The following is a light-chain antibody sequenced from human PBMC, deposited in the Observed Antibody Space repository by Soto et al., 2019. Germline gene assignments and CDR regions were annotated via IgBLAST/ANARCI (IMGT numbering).Light chain of an antibody. CDR2: AAS. Sequence: DIQITQSPSSLSSSVLERFTITCRASQSISSYLNWYQQKPGKAPKLLIYAASSLQSGVPSRFSGSGSGTDFTLTISSLQPEDFATYYCQQSYSTPLWTFGQGTKVDIK. V-gene: IGKV1-39*01. J-gene: IGKJ1*01. CDR1: QSISSY. CDR3: QQSYSTPLWT.